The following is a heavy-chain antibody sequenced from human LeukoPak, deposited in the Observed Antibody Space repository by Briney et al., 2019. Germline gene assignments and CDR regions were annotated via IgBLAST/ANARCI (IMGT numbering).Heavy chain of an antibody. CDR3: ATLWVQLERRGY. Sequence: ASVKVSCKASGYTFTGYYMHWVRQAPGQGLEWMGWINPNSGGTNYAQKFQGRVTMTRDTSTSTAYMELSRLRSDDTAVYYCATLWVQLERRGYWGQGTLVTVSS. J-gene: IGHJ4*02. V-gene: IGHV1-2*02. CDR1: GYTFTGYY. CDR2: INPNSGGT. D-gene: IGHD1-1*01.